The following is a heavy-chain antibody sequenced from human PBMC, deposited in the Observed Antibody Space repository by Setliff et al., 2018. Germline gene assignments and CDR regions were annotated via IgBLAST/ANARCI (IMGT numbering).Heavy chain of an antibody. Sequence: GGSLRLSCAASGFSFSYYYMSWVRQAPGKGLEWVSSIDSSSTHIYYADSVRGRFTISRDNAKNSLYLQMNSLRAEDSAVYYCARDGVYYAMDVWGQGTTVTVSS. CDR1: GFSFSYYY. CDR2: IDSSSTHI. CDR3: ARDGVYYAMDV. V-gene: IGHV3-11*04. J-gene: IGHJ6*02.